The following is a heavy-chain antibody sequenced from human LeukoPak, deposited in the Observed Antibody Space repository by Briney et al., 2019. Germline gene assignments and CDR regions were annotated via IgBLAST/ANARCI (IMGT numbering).Heavy chain of an antibody. D-gene: IGHD5-24*01. CDR2: IYYSGST. CDR3: ARFDRTRGDY. J-gene: IGHJ4*02. Sequence: SETLSLTCTVSGGSISSCYWSWIRQPPGKGLEWNGYIYYSGSTNYNPSPKSRVTISVDTSKNQFSLKLSSVTAADTAVCYCARFDRTRGDYWGQGTLVTVSS. CDR1: GGSISSCY. V-gene: IGHV4-59*01.